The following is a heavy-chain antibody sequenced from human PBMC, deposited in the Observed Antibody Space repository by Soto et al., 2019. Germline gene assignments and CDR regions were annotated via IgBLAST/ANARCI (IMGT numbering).Heavy chain of an antibody. CDR3: ARDGFGRYDGSGSEAFDI. CDR1: GFAVSDKY. CDR2: IYTSGTT. V-gene: IGHV3-53*01. Sequence: EVQLVESGGDLVQPGGSLRLSCAASGFAVSDKYMNWVRQAPGKGLEWVSVIYTSGTTYYADSVKGRFTISRDNFKNTLYIQMNSLRAEDTAMYYCARDGFGRYDGSGSEAFDIWGQGTMVTVSS. J-gene: IGHJ3*02. D-gene: IGHD3-10*01.